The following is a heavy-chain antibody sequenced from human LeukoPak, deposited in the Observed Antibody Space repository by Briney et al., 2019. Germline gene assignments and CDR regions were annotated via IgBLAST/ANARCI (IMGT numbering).Heavy chain of an antibody. Sequence: GASVKVSCKASGYTFTSYGISWVRQAPGQGLEWMGWISAYNGNTNYAQKLQGRVTMTTDTSTSTAYMELRSLRSDDTAVYYCARVGYSGYDPSSCFDYWGQGTLVTVSS. J-gene: IGHJ4*02. CDR3: ARVGYSGYDPSSCFDY. D-gene: IGHD5-12*01. CDR2: ISAYNGNT. V-gene: IGHV1-18*01. CDR1: GYTFTSYG.